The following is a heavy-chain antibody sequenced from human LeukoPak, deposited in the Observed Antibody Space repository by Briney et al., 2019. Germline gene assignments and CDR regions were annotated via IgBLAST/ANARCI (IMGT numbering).Heavy chain of an antibody. Sequence: SETLSLTCTVSGGSISSYYWSWIRQPPGKGLEWIGYIYYNGSTKYNPSLKSRVTISVDTSKNQFSLKLSSVTAADTAVYYCARSEPSRTFDYWGQGTLVTVSS. CDR3: ARSEPSRTFDY. CDR2: IYYNGST. CDR1: GGSISSYY. J-gene: IGHJ4*02. D-gene: IGHD1-14*01. V-gene: IGHV4-59*01.